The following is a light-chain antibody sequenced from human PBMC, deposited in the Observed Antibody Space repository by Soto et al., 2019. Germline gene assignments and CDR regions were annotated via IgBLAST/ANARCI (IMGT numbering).Light chain of an antibody. V-gene: IGKV3-20*01. CDR3: QQYGSSVT. J-gene: IGKJ1*01. Sequence: EIVLTQSAGTLYLSPGERATLSCRASQSVSNNYLAWYQQKPRQAPRLLIYGASNRATGIPDRFSGSGSGTDFTLTISRLEPEDFEVYYCQQYGSSVTFGQGTKVEIK. CDR1: QSVSNNY. CDR2: GAS.